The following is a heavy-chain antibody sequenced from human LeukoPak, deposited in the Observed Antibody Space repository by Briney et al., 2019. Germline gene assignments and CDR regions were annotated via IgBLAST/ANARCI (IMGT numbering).Heavy chain of an antibody. Sequence: GESLKISCKGSGYGFTSYWISWVRQMPGKGLEWMGRIDPSDSYTNYSPSFQGHVTISADKSISTAYLQWSSLKASDTAMYYCARQYCSSTTCYLLFDYWGQGTLVTVSS. CDR3: ARQYCSSTTCYLLFDY. CDR1: GYGFTSYW. V-gene: IGHV5-10-1*01. CDR2: IDPSDSYT. J-gene: IGHJ4*02. D-gene: IGHD2-2*01.